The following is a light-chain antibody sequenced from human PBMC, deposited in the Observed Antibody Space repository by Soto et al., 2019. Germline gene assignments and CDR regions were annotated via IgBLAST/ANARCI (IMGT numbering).Light chain of an antibody. Sequence: QSALTQPPSASGSPGQSVTISCTGTSSDVGGYNYVSWYQQHPGKAPKVMMYEVSKRPSGVPDRFSGSKSGSTASLTVSGLQAEDEADYYCSSYGGTNSLKVFGGGTKLTVL. CDR3: SSYGGTNSLKV. CDR1: SSDVGGYNY. J-gene: IGLJ3*02. CDR2: EVS. V-gene: IGLV2-8*01.